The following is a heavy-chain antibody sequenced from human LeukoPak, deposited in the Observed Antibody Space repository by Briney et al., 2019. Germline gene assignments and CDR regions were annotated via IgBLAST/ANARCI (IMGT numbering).Heavy chain of an antibody. Sequence: SETLSLTCTVSGGSINSYYWSWIRQPPGKGLEWIGYIYSSGSTNYNPSLKSRVTISVDTSKNQFSLKLSSVTAADTAVYYCARGYSYYLDYWGQGTLVTVSS. CDR1: GGSINSYY. V-gene: IGHV4-59*01. D-gene: IGHD5-18*01. CDR2: IYSSGST. CDR3: ARGYSYYLDY. J-gene: IGHJ4*02.